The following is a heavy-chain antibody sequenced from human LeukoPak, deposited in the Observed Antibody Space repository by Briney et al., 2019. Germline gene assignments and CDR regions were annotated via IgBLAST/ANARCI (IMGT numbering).Heavy chain of an antibody. CDR1: GGSISSYY. V-gene: IGHV4-59*12. D-gene: IGHD2-2*01. Sequence: PSETLSLTCTVSGGSISSYYWSWIRQPPGKGLEWIGGIYYSGSTYYNPSLKSRVTISVDTSKNQFSLKVSFVTAADTAVYYCTRDRSSLSEETDYWGQGTLVTVSS. CDR2: IYYSGST. CDR3: TRDRSSLSEETDY. J-gene: IGHJ4*02.